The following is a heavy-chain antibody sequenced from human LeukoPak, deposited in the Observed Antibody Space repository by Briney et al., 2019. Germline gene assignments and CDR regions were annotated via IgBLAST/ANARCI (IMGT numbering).Heavy chain of an antibody. Sequence: EASVKVSCKASGYTFTSYGISWVRQAPGQGLEWMGWISAYNGNTNYAQKLQGRVTMTTDTSTSTAYMELRSLRSDDTAVYYCARGRTTGTLYYYGMDVWGQGTTVTVSS. CDR1: GYTFTSYG. V-gene: IGHV1-18*01. CDR3: ARGRTTGTLYYYGMDV. D-gene: IGHD1-1*01. J-gene: IGHJ6*02. CDR2: ISAYNGNT.